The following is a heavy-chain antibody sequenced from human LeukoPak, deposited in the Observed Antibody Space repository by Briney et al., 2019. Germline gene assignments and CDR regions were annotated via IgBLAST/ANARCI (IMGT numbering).Heavy chain of an antibody. CDR3: ARCPESSGYYYELDS. J-gene: IGHJ4*02. D-gene: IGHD3-22*01. V-gene: IGHV3-21*01. CDR1: GFTFSSSS. Sequence: GGSLRLSCAASGFTFSSSSMNWVRQAPGKGLEWVSSISYSGSYIDYADSVKGRFTISRDNAKNTLYLQMNSLTAEDTAVYYCARCPESSGYYYELDSWGQGTLVTVSS. CDR2: ISYSGSYI.